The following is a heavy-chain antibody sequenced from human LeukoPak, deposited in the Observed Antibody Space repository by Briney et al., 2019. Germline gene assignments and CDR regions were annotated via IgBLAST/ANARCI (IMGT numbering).Heavy chain of an antibody. Sequence: GGSLRLSCAASGFTFSSYAMSWVRQAPGKGLEWVSAISGSGGSTYYADSVKGRFTIFRDNSKNTLYLQMNSLRAEDTAVYYCAKDQPRSYYDFWSGYFTVNWFDPWGQGTLVTVSS. CDR2: ISGSGGST. CDR1: GFTFSSYA. CDR3: AKDQPRSYYDFWSGYFTVNWFDP. V-gene: IGHV3-23*01. J-gene: IGHJ5*02. D-gene: IGHD3-3*01.